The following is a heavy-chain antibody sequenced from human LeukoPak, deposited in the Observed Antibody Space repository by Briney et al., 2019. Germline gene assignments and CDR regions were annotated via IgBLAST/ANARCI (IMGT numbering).Heavy chain of an antibody. Sequence: SETLSLTCAVYGGSFSSYFWSWVRQPAGMGLEWIGEINHSGSTKYSPSLKSRVTISVDTSKNQFSLNLNSVTAADTAVYYCARVPTSSWPSPDYWGQGTLVTVSS. V-gene: IGHV4-34*01. J-gene: IGHJ4*02. CDR2: INHSGST. CDR1: GGSFSSYF. D-gene: IGHD6-13*01. CDR3: ARVPTSSWPSPDY.